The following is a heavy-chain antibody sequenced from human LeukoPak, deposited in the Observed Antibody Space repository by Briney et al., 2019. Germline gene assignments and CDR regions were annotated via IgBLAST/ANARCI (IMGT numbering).Heavy chain of an antibody. CDR1: GFTFQSFD. CDR3: ARRKFFRMGKKKEPNWFDS. CDR2: ITGSGSHT. J-gene: IGHJ5*01. Sequence: GGSLRLSCDASGFTFQSFDMTWIRQAPGKGLEWVSLITGSGSHTFYAASVRGRFTVSRDNSKNTMFLQMNALRDEDTATYYCARRKFFRMGKKKEPNWFDSWGQGTLVTVSS. V-gene: IGHV3-23*01. D-gene: IGHD1-14*01.